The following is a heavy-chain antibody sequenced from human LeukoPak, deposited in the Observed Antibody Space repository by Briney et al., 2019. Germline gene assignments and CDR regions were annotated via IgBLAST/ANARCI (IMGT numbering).Heavy chain of an antibody. D-gene: IGHD1-26*01. Sequence: ASVKVSCKASGYTFTNYDINWVRQATGQGLEWMGWMNANSGDTGYAQKFQGRVTMTRNTSRSTAYMELSSLRSEDTAVYYCATSYSGSYLSYYYYYYMDVWGKGTTVTVSS. CDR1: GYTFTNYD. CDR3: ATSYSGSYLSYYYYYYMDV. V-gene: IGHV1-8*01. J-gene: IGHJ6*03. CDR2: MNANSGDT.